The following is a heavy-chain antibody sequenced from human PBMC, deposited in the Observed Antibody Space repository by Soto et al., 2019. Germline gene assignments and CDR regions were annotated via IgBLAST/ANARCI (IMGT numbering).Heavy chain of an antibody. CDR2: IWYDGSNK. D-gene: IGHD2-15*01. CDR3: ARDFSSGGSAKDYYGMDV. Sequence: QVQLVESGGGVVQPGRSLRLSCAASGFTFSSYGMHWVRQAPGKGREWVAVIWYDGSNKYYADSVKGRFTISRDNSKNTLYLQMNSLRAEDTAVYYCARDFSSGGSAKDYYGMDVWGQGTTVTVSS. J-gene: IGHJ6*02. V-gene: IGHV3-33*01. CDR1: GFTFSSYG.